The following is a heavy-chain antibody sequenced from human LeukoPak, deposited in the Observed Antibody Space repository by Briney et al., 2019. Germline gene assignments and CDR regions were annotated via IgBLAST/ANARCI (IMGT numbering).Heavy chain of an antibody. D-gene: IGHD3-10*01. CDR3: ARHCPPPLGFRVSHGYAFDI. J-gene: IGHJ3*02. Sequence: HGESLKISCKGSGYSFTSYWIGWVRQMPGKGLEWMGIIYPGDSDTRYSPSFQGQVTISADKSISTAYLQWSSLKASDTAMYYCARHCPPPLGFRVSHGYAFDIWGQGTMVAVSS. CDR1: GYSFTSYW. CDR2: IYPGDSDT. V-gene: IGHV5-51*01.